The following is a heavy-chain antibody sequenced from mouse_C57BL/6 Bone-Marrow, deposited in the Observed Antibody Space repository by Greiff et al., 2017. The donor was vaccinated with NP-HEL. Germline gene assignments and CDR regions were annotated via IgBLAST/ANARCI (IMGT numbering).Heavy chain of an antibody. CDR2: IRNKANGYTT. V-gene: IGHV7-3*01. J-gene: IGHJ4*01. CDR1: GFTFTDYY. D-gene: IGHD2-12*01. Sequence: EVKLMESGGGLVQPGGSLSLSCAASGFTFTDYYMSWVRQPPGKALEWLVFIRNKANGYTTEYSASVKVRFTISRANSQRLLYLKMNALRAEHSATYYCARSIYYNYSDDPFYAMDYGGQGTSVTVSS. CDR3: ARSIYYNYSDDPFYAMDY.